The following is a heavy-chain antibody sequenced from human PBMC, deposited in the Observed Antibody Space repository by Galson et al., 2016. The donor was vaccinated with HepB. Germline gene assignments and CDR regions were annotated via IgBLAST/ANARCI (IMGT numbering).Heavy chain of an antibody. CDR1: GDSISSYY. CDR3: AREVASRFDN. Sequence: ETLSLTCTVSGDSISSYYWTWIRQPPGKGLEWIGYVYYTGSTKYNPSLRSPVSISVDTSKNQFSLTLSSVTAADTAVYYCAREVASRFDNWGQGTLVTVSS. CDR2: VYYTGST. J-gene: IGHJ4*02. D-gene: IGHD5-12*01. V-gene: IGHV4-59*01.